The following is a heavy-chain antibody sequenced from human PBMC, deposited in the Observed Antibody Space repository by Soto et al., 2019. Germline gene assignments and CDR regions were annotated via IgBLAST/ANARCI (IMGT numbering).Heavy chain of an antibody. CDR2: ISTYSGDT. CDR1: GYTFFTYD. Sequence: ASVKVSCKASGYTFFTYDISWVRQAPGQGLEWMGWISTYSGDTKYAQKFQGRVTMTTDTSTTTAYLELRSLRSDDTAVYYCARDQRLNYYYDSSGYWFPDAFGIWGQGTMVTVSS. J-gene: IGHJ3*02. D-gene: IGHD3-22*01. V-gene: IGHV1-18*01. CDR3: ARDQRLNYYYDSSGYWFPDAFGI.